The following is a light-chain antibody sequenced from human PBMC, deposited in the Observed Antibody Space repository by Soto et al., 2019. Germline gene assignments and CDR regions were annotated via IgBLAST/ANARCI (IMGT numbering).Light chain of an antibody. Sequence: DIQMTQSPSSLSASVGDRVTITCRASQSISSYLNWYQQKPGKAPKLLICAASTLQSGVPSRFSGSGSGTDFTLTISSLQPEDFATYYCQQSYSTPLTFGGGTTGDIK. CDR3: QQSYSTPLT. CDR1: QSISSY. V-gene: IGKV1-39*01. J-gene: IGKJ4*01. CDR2: AAS.